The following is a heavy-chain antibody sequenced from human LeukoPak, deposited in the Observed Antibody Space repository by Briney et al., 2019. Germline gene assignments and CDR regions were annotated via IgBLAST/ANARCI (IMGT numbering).Heavy chain of an antibody. D-gene: IGHD2-15*01. CDR1: GYSFTSYW. V-gene: IGHV5-51*01. CDR3: ARSVWYCSGGSCYYFDY. Sequence: GESLKTSCKGSGYSFTSYWIGWVRQMPGKGLEWMGIIYPGDSDTRYSPSFQGQVTISADKSISTAYLQWSSLKASDTAMYYCARSVWYCSGGSCYYFDYWGQGTLVTVSS. J-gene: IGHJ4*02. CDR2: IYPGDSDT.